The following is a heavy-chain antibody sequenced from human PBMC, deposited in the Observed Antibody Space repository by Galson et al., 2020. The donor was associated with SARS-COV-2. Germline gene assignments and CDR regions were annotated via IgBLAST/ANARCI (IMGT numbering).Heavy chain of an antibody. J-gene: IGHJ4*02. CDR1: GFTFSSYW. D-gene: IGHD6-19*01. CDR3: ARLGDGSGWYFDY. CDR2: IKQDGSEK. V-gene: IGHV3-7*04. Sequence: GGSLRLSCAAPGFTFSSYWMSWVRQAPGKGLEWVANIKQDGSEKYYVDSVKGRFTISRDNAKNSLYLQMNSLRAEDTAVYYCARLGDGSGWYFDYWGQGTLVTVSS.